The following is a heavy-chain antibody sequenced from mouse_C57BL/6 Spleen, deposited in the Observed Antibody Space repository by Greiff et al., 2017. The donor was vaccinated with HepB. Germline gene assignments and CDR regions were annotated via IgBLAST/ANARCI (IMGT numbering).Heavy chain of an antibody. V-gene: IGHV1-64*01. Sequence: VQLQQPGAELVKPGASVKLSCKASGYTFTSYWMHWVKQRPGQGLEWIGMIHPNSGSTNYNEKFKSKATLTVDKSSSTAYMQLSSLTSEDSAVYYCALIYYDSYAMDYWGQGTSVTVSS. CDR1: GYTFTSYW. CDR3: ALIYYDSYAMDY. J-gene: IGHJ4*01. CDR2: IHPNSGST. D-gene: IGHD2-1*01.